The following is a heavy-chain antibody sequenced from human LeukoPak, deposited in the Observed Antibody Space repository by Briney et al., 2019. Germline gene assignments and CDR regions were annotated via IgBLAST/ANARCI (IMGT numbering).Heavy chain of an antibody. CDR1: GGSITSYY. D-gene: IGHD2-15*01. J-gene: IGHJ4*02. Sequence: SETLSLTCTVSGGSITSYYWSWIRQPAGKGLEWIGRIYPSGTTNYNPSLKSRVTISVDKSKDQFSLNLSSVTAADTAVYYCARDDYCSGGSCPLGYWGQGTLVTVSS. V-gene: IGHV4-4*07. CDR2: IYPSGTT. CDR3: ARDDYCSGGSCPLGY.